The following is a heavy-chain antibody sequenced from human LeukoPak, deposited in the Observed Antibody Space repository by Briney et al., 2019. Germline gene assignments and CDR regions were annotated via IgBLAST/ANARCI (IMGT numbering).Heavy chain of an antibody. D-gene: IGHD6-19*01. Sequence: GGSLRLSCAASGFTFDDYAMHWVRQAPGKGLEWASGISWNSGSIGYADSVKGRFTISRDNAKNSLYLQMNSLRAEDTALYYCATAPGYSSGWYNYWGQGTLVTVSS. V-gene: IGHV3-9*01. J-gene: IGHJ4*02. CDR1: GFTFDDYA. CDR2: ISWNSGSI. CDR3: ATAPGYSSGWYNY.